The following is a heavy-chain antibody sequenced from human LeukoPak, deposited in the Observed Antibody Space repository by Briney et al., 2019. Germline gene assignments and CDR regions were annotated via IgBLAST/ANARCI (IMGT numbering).Heavy chain of an antibody. CDR1: GFTFSSYA. V-gene: IGHV3-23*01. J-gene: IGHJ6*03. D-gene: IGHD1-7*01. CDR2: ISGSGGST. Sequence: GGSLRLSCAASGFTFSSYAMSWVRQAPGRGLEWVSAISGSGGSTYYADSVKGRFTISRDNSKNTLYLQMNSLRADDTAVYYCAKRRGLELTYYYHMDVWGKGTTVTVSS. CDR3: AKRRGLELTYYYHMDV.